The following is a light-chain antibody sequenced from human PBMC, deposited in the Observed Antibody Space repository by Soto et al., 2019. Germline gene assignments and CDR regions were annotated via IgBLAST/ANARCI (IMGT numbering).Light chain of an antibody. J-gene: IGKJ5*01. CDR1: QGVSTW. CDR2: TAS. Sequence: DIQMTQSPSSASASVGDRVTITCRASQGVSTWLAWYQQKPGKAPNLLIYTASSLQSGVPSRFSGSGSGTDFTLTINGLQPEDFATYYCQQAASFPITFGQGTRLEI. V-gene: IGKV1-12*01. CDR3: QQAASFPIT.